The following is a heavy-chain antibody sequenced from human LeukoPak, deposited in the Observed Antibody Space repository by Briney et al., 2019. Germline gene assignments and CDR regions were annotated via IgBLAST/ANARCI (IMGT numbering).Heavy chain of an antibody. Sequence: SETLSLTCTVSGGSISSYYWSWIRQPAGKGLEWIGRIYTSGSTNYNPSLKSRVTMSVDTSKNQFSLKLSSVTAADTAVYYCARLDRSQPSIGYYYHMDVWGKGTTVTVSS. CDR1: GGSISSYY. D-gene: IGHD2-2*01. V-gene: IGHV4-4*07. CDR2: IYTSGST. J-gene: IGHJ6*03. CDR3: ARLDRSQPSIGYYYHMDV.